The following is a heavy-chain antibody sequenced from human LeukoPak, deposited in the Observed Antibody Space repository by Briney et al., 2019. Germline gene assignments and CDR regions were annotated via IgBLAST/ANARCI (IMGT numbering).Heavy chain of an antibody. CDR2: INPNSGGT. D-gene: IGHD2-15*01. Sequence: ASVKVSCKASGYTFTGYYMHWVRQAPGQGLEWMGWINPNSGGTNYAQKFQGRVTMTRDTSISTAYMELRRLRSDDTAVYYCARGTVGYCSGGSCYWFDPWGQGTLVTVSS. CDR1: GYTFTGYY. J-gene: IGHJ5*02. CDR3: ARGTVGYCSGGSCYWFDP. V-gene: IGHV1-2*02.